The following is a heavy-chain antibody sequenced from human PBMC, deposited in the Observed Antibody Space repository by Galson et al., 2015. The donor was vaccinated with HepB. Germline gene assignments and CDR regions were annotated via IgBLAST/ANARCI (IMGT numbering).Heavy chain of an antibody. D-gene: IGHD2/OR15-2a*01. CDR2: ITDDGTKK. CDR1: GFIFSSYG. CDR3: AKERILARRAPFDS. V-gene: IGHV3-30*18. Sequence: SLRLSCAASGFIFSSYGMHWVRQGPGKGLEWVALITDDGTKKYYADSVKGRFTMSRDNSKNTLYLQMYSLRAEDTALYYCAKERILARRAPFDSWGQGTLVTVSS. J-gene: IGHJ4*02.